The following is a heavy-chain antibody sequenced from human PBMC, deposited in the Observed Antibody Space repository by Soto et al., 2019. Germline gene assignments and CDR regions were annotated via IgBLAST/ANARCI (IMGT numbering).Heavy chain of an antibody. V-gene: IGHV3-66*01. J-gene: IGHJ6*03. CDR2: IYSGGST. CDR3: AATRGWDTAMVRTIRGYMDV. CDR1: GFTVSSNY. D-gene: IGHD5-18*01. Sequence: PGGSLRLSCAASGFTVSSNYMSWVRQAPGKGLEWVSVIYSGGSTYYADSVKGRFTISRDNSKNTLYLQMNSLRAEDTAVYYCAATRGWDTAMVRTIRGYMDVWGKGTTVTVSS.